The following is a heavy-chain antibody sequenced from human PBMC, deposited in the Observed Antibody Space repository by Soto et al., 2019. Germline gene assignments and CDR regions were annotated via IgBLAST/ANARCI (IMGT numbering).Heavy chain of an antibody. CDR1: GFTFSSYA. V-gene: IGHV3-23*01. CDR3: AKKSRYLARNFNWFDP. Sequence: GGSLRLSCAASGFTFSSYAMSWVRQAPGKGLEWVSAISGSGGSTYYADSVKGRFTISRDNSKNTLYLQMNSLRAEDTAVYYCAKKSRYLARNFNWFDPWGQGTLVTVSS. J-gene: IGHJ5*02. CDR2: ISGSGGST. D-gene: IGHD1-7*01.